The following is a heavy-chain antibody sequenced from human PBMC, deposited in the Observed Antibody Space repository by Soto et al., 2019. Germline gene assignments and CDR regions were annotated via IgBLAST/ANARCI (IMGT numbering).Heavy chain of an antibody. J-gene: IGHJ6*02. CDR2: INLDGSEK. Sequence: EVQLVESGGCLVQTGGSLRLSCAASGFTFRTYWLSWVRQVPGKGLEWVANINLDGSEKNYVDSVKGRFTISRDNARNSLYLQMSSLRAEDTALYYWARDGSTSWYSYDYHGMDVWGQGTTVTVSS. V-gene: IGHV3-7*05. CDR1: GFTFRTYW. CDR3: ARDGSTSWYSYDYHGMDV. D-gene: IGHD5-18*01.